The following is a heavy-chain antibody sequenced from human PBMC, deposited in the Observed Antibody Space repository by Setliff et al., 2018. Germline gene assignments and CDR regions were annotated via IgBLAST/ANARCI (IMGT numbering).Heavy chain of an antibody. J-gene: IGHJ4*02. D-gene: IGHD6-13*01. V-gene: IGHV4-59*08. CDR3: ARGINSVSWTPKY. CDR2: IYYSGST. Sequence: SETLSLTCTVSGGSISSYYWSWIRQPPGKGLEWIGYIYYSGSTNYNPSLKSRMTISLDMSKNQFSLTLRSVTAADTAMYYCARGINSVSWTPKYWGRGTLVTVSS. CDR1: GGSISSYY.